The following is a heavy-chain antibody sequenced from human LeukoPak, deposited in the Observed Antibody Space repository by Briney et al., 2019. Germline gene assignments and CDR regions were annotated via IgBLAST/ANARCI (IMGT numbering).Heavy chain of an antibody. CDR3: TTVRYRSGFDP. D-gene: IGHD5-18*01. J-gene: IGHJ5*02. CDR1: GITLSSYW. CDR2: IKRDGSEK. V-gene: IGHV3-7*02. Sequence: QPGGSLRLSCLASGITLSSYWMSWVRQAPGKGLEWVANIKRDGSEKNYVDSVKGRFTISRDNAKNSLYLQMNSLRAEDTAVYYCTTVRYRSGFDPWGQGTLVTVSS.